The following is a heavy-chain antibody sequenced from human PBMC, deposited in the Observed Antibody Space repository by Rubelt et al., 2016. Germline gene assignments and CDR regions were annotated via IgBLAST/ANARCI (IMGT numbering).Heavy chain of an antibody. CDR1: GFTFSSYA. CDR3: ARSEEEAFGVGATH. CDR2: ISYDGSNK. D-gene: IGHD1-26*01. V-gene: IGHV3-30*04. Sequence: VQLVESGGGLVQPGGSLRLSCAASGFTFSSYAMHWVRQAPGKGLEWVAVISYDGSNKYYADSVKGRFPISRDNSKNTVYLQMNSLRAEDTAVYYCARSEEEAFGVGATHWGQGTLVTVSS. J-gene: IGHJ4*02.